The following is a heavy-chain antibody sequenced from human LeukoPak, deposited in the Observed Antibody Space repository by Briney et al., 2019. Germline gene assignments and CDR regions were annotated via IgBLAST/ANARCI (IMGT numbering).Heavy chain of an antibody. Sequence: SETLSLTCTVSAYSISSGYYWGWIRQPPGKGLEWIGNIYHSGSTYYNPSLKSRVTISVDTSKNQFSPKLRSVIAADTAVYYCARVTSRLGVCDYWGQGTLVSVSS. D-gene: IGHD2-8*01. V-gene: IGHV4-38-2*02. CDR2: IYHSGST. CDR3: ARVTSRLGVCDY. CDR1: AYSISSGYY. J-gene: IGHJ4*02.